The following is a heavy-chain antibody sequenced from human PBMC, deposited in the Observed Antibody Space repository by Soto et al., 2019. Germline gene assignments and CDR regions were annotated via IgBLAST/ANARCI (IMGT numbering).Heavy chain of an antibody. Sequence: QVQLVESGGGVVQPGRSLRLSCAASGFTFSSYAMHWVRQAPGKGLEWVAVISYDGSNKYYADSVKGRFTISRDNSKNTLYLQMNSLRAEDTAVYYCARGRKEGSYFIRFDYWGQGTLVTVSS. J-gene: IGHJ4*02. CDR3: ARGRKEGSYFIRFDY. CDR1: GFTFSSYA. D-gene: IGHD3-10*01. V-gene: IGHV3-30-3*01. CDR2: ISYDGSNK.